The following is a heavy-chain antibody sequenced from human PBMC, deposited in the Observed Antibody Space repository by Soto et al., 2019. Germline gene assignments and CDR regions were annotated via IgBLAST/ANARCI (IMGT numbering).Heavy chain of an antibody. J-gene: IGHJ4*02. CDR3: AVPAGSFYLPLNY. Sequence: PXGSLKLSCAGSGFAFNNYDMTWVRQAPGKGLEWLSAISGSGGSTYYADSVKGRFTVSRDNSEKTIFLQMNSLRAEDTAIYYCAVPAGSFYLPLNYWGQGTLVTVSS. V-gene: IGHV3-23*01. CDR2: ISGSGGST. D-gene: IGHD2-2*01. CDR1: GFAFNNYD.